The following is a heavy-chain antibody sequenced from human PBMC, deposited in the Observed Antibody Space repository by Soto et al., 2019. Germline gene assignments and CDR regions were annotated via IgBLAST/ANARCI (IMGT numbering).Heavy chain of an antibody. CDR1: GGSISSYY. Sequence: QVQLQESGPGLVKPSETLSLTCTVSGGSISSYYWSWIRQPPGKGLEWIGYIYYSGSTNYNPSLQSRVTISVDTSKNQFSLKLSSVTAADTAVYYCARQGWELPPEKAFDIWGQGTMVTVSS. J-gene: IGHJ3*02. CDR3: ARQGWELPPEKAFDI. CDR2: IYYSGST. V-gene: IGHV4-59*08. D-gene: IGHD1-7*01.